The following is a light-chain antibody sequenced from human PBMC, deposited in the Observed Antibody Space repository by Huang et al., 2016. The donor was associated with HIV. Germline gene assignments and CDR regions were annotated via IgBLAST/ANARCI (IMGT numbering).Light chain of an antibody. CDR2: GAS. Sequence: EIVLTQYPGTLSLSPGERATLSCRASQSVRSSYLVWYQQKLGQAPRLLIYGASSRATGIPDRFRGRGSGTDFTLTITRLEPEDFAVYYCQQYGGSPPRLTFGGGTKVEIK. CDR3: QQYGGSPPRLT. V-gene: IGKV3-20*01. J-gene: IGKJ4*01. CDR1: QSVRSSY.